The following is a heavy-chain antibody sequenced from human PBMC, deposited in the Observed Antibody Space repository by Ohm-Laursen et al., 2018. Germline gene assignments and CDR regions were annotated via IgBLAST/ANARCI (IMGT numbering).Heavy chain of an antibody. CDR3: ARDIDWGAFDY. CDR2: ISGSGDTT. CDR1: GFTFSSHG. Sequence: SLRLSCAASGFTFSSHGINWVRQAPGKGLEWVSGISGSGDTTYYADSVKGRFTISRDNSRNTLDLQMNSLRVEDTALYYCARDIDWGAFDYWGQGTLVTVSS. J-gene: IGHJ4*02. V-gene: IGHV3-23*01. D-gene: IGHD3-9*01.